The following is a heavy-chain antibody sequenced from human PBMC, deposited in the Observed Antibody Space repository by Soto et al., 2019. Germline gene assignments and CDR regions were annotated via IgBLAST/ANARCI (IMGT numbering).Heavy chain of an antibody. CDR1: GYTFTGYY. CDR2: INPNTGGT. D-gene: IGHD2-21*02. J-gene: IGHJ4*02. CDR3: GRQLAYCGGDCYTEPIDY. Sequence: ASVKVSCKTSGYTFTGYYIHWLRQAPGQGLEWMGWINPNTGGTKYEQKFQGRVTMTRDTSVSTAYMELSRLRSDDTAVYYCGRQLAYCGGDCYTEPIDYWGQGTLVTVSS. V-gene: IGHV1-2*02.